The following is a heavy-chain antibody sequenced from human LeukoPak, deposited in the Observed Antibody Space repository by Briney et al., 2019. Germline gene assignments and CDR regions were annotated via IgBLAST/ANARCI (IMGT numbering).Heavy chain of an antibody. D-gene: IGHD3-22*01. CDR2: IYYSGST. V-gene: IGHV4-39*01. Sequence: SETLSLTCTVSGGSISSSSYYWGWIRQPPGKGLEWIGSIYYSGSTYYNPSLKSRVTISVDTSKNQFSLKLSSVTAADAAVYYCARGYYYDSSGYYYVAEYFQYWGQGTLVTVSS. CDR3: ARGYYYDSSGYYYVAEYFQY. CDR1: GGSISSSSYY. J-gene: IGHJ1*01.